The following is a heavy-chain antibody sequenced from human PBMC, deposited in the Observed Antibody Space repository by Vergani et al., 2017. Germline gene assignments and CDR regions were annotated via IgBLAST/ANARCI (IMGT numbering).Heavy chain of an antibody. J-gene: IGHJ3*02. Sequence: QVQLVESGGGVVQPGGSLRLSCAASGFTFISYGMHWVRQAPGKGVEWVAFIRYDGSNKYYADSVKGRFTISRDNSKNTLYLQMNSLRAEDTAVYYCAKEGYGDYFVHAFDIWGQGSMVTVSS. CDR3: AKEGYGDYFVHAFDI. CDR1: GFTFISYG. D-gene: IGHD4-17*01. V-gene: IGHV3-30*02. CDR2: IRYDGSNK.